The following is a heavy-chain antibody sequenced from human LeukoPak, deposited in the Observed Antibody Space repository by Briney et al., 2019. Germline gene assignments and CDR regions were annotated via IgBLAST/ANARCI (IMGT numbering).Heavy chain of an antibody. D-gene: IGHD3-3*01. J-gene: IGHJ5*02. CDR2: GSESVGT. Sequence: LSETLSLTCAVYGGSLNGHYWSWIRQPPGRGLEWIGEGSESVGTKFNPSLKSRVTISADTSKNQFSLKLNSVTAADTAVYYCAKNGQSGFSFDPWGQGTLVTVSS. V-gene: IGHV4-34*01. CDR3: AKNGQSGFSFDP. CDR1: GGSLNGHY.